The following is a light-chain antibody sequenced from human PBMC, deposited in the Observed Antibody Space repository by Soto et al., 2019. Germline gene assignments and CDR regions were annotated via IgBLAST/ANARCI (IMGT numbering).Light chain of an antibody. CDR2: MAS. CDR3: QKYNDYSA. Sequence: DIQMTQSASTLSASVGDRVTITCRASQSISIWLAWYQQKPGRAPKLLIYMASTLESGVPSRFSGSGSGTEFTLTISSLQPDDFATYYCQKYNDYSAFGQGTKVDIK. V-gene: IGKV1-5*03. J-gene: IGKJ1*01. CDR1: QSISIW.